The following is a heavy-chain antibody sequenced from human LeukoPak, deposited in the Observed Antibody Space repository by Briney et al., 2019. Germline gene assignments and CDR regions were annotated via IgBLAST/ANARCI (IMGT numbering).Heavy chain of an antibody. CDR3: ARALTRYSTAWYGY. D-gene: IGHD6-19*01. V-gene: IGHV1-2*02. CDR1: GFTFKDYY. CDR2: LNPYSGGT. J-gene: IGHJ4*02. Sequence: RASVKVSCKTSGFTFKDYYIHWVRQAPGQGLEWMGWLNPYSGGTNYAQKFQGRVTLTRDTSITTAYMDLSNLTSDDTALYYCARALTRYSTAWYGYWGQGTLVTVSS.